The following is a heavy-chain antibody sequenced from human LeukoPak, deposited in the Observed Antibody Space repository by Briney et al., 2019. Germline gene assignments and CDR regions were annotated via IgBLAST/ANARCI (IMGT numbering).Heavy chain of an antibody. J-gene: IGHJ4*02. V-gene: IGHV3-30*04. CDR2: ISYDGSNK. Sequence: PGGSLRLSCAASGFTFSSYAMHWVRQAPGKGLEWVAVISYDGSNKYYADSVKGRFTISRDNSKNTLYLQMNSLRAEDTAVYYCAKDFPLVGYTSGWSSNSFDHWGQGTLVTVSS. D-gene: IGHD6-19*01. CDR3: AKDFPLVGYTSGWSSNSFDH. CDR1: GFTFSSYA.